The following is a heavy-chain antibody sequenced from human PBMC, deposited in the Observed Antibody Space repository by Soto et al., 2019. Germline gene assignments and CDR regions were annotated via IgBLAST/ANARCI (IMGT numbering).Heavy chain of an antibody. Sequence: QVQLQESGPGLVKPSETLSLTCTVSGGSINSYYWSWIRQPPGKGLEWIAYLSYSGTTNYNPSLKSRVTLSVDTSKNQLSLKLSSVTAADTAVYYCARHSSGTYDYWGQGTLVTVDS. V-gene: IGHV4-59*08. CDR3: ARHSSGTYDY. J-gene: IGHJ4*02. CDR1: GGSINSYY. D-gene: IGHD1-26*01. CDR2: LSYSGTT.